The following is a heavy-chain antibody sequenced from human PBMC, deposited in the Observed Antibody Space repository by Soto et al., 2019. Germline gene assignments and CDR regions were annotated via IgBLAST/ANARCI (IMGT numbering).Heavy chain of an antibody. CDR2: IYYSGST. Sequence: SATLSLTCTVTGDSISSRSYYWGWIRQPPGKGLEWIGSIYYSGSTYNNPSLRSRVSMSIDTSKDQFSLKLKSVTAADTALYFCARQRTSVVALAYFDVWGPGSLVTVSS. CDR3: ARQRTSVVALAYFDV. CDR1: GDSISSRSYY. V-gene: IGHV4-39*01. J-gene: IGHJ4*02. D-gene: IGHD2-21*01.